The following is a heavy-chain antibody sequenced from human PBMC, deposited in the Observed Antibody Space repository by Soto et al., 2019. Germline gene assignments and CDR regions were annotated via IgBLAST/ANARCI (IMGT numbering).Heavy chain of an antibody. CDR2: ISYDGSNQ. CDR1: GFSFNTYG. J-gene: IGHJ4*02. CDR3: AKDIVKYTYGACDY. Sequence: QVQLVESGGAVVQPGKSLRLSCAASGFSFNTYGMYWVRQAPGKGLEWVAAISYDGSNQYHADSVKGRFTISRDNSKSTLYLQMNILRVEDTAVYYCAKDIVKYTYGACDYWGQGALVTVSS. V-gene: IGHV3-30*18. D-gene: IGHD5-18*01.